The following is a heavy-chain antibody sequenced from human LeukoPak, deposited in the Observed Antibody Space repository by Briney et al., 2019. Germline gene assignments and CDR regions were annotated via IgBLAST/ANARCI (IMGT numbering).Heavy chain of an antibody. Sequence: GASVKVSCKPSGYTFTNYYIHWLRQAPGHGPEWMGLIYPSGSRTDYAHYFQGRVTMTRDTSTDTFSMDLSSLKSEDTAVYYCARSEITTGGNDAFDVWGQGTLVTVSS. D-gene: IGHD4-23*01. CDR3: ARSEITTGGNDAFDV. J-gene: IGHJ3*01. CDR1: GYTFTNYY. CDR2: IYPSGSRT. V-gene: IGHV1-46*01.